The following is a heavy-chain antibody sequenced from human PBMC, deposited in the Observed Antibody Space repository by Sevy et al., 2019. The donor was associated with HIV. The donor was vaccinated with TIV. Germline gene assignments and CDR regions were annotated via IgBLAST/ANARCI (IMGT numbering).Heavy chain of an antibody. Sequence: GGSLRLSCAASGFTFSRYAIHWVRQAPGKGLEWVAVISCDGSNKNYADSVKGRFTISRDNSKNTLYLQMNSLRTEDTAVYYCARDFPYFDYWGQGTLVTVSS. V-gene: IGHV3-30-3*01. CDR1: GFTFSRYA. CDR3: ARDFPYFDY. J-gene: IGHJ4*02. CDR2: ISCDGSNK.